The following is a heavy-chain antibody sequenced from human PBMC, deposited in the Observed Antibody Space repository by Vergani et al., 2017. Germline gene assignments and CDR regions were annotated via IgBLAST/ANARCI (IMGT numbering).Heavy chain of an antibody. Sequence: QVQLVESGGGLVKPGGSLRLSCAASGFSFSDHYMTWIRQAPGKGLGWVSYISNSGNTIEDASSVKGRFSISRDNAKSSLFLQMDSLRAEDTAVYYCARDHRDYNNYPGTFDIWGQGSMVTVSS. CDR1: GFSFSDHY. CDR3: ARDHRDYNNYPGTFDI. D-gene: IGHD5-24*01. CDR2: ISNSGNTI. V-gene: IGHV3-11*01. J-gene: IGHJ3*02.